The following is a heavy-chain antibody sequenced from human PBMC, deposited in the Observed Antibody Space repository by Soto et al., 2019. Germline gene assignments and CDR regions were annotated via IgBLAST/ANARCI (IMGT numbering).Heavy chain of an antibody. CDR3: ARGRYCSGGSCYSGWFDP. J-gene: IGHJ5*02. Sequence: SETLSLTCTVSGGSISSGDYYWSWIRQPPGKGLEWIGYIYYSGSTYYNPSLKSRVTISVDTSKNQFSLKLSSVTAADTAVYYCARGRYCSGGSCYSGWFDPWGQGTLVTVSS. V-gene: IGHV4-30-4*01. D-gene: IGHD2-15*01. CDR2: IYYSGST. CDR1: GGSISSGDYY.